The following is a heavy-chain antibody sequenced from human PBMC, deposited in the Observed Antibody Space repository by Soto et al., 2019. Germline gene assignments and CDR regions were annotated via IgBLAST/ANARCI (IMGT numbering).Heavy chain of an antibody. D-gene: IGHD6-13*01. CDR1: GGTFSSYA. V-gene: IGHV1-69*06. CDR3: ARDSGPSSRLYYYYGMDV. Sequence: QVQLVQSGAEVKKLGSSVKVSCKASGGTFSSYAISWVRQAPGQGLEWMGGIIPIFGTANYAQKFQGRVTITADKSTSTAYMELSSLRSEDTAVYYCARDSGPSSRLYYYYGMDVWGQGTTVTVSS. J-gene: IGHJ6*02. CDR2: IIPIFGTA.